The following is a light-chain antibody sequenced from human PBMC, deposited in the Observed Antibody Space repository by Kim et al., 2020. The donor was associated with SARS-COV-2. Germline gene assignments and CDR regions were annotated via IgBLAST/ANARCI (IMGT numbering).Light chain of an antibody. CDR2: GAS. J-gene: IGKJ2*01. Sequence: EIVLTQSPGTLSLSPGERATLSCRASQSVSSSYLAWYQQKPGQAPRFLIYGASSRATGIPDRFSGSGSGTDFTLTISRLEPEDFEVYYCQQYISSPYTFCQGTKLEI. V-gene: IGKV3-20*01. CDR3: QQYISSPYT. CDR1: QSVSSSY.